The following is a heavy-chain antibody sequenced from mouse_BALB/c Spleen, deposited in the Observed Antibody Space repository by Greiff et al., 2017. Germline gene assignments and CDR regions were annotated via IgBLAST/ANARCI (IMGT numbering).Heavy chain of an antibody. V-gene: IGHV2-9*02. CDR2: IWAGGGT. CDR3: ARGTWGFAY. J-gene: IGHJ3*01. Sequence: VQLQQSGPGLVAPSQSLSITCTVSGFSLTSYGVHWVRQPPGKGLEWLGVIWAGGGTNYNSALMSRLSISKDNSKSQVFLKMNSLQTDDTAMYYCARGTWGFAYWGQGTLVTVSA. D-gene: IGHD5-1*01. CDR1: GFSLTSYG.